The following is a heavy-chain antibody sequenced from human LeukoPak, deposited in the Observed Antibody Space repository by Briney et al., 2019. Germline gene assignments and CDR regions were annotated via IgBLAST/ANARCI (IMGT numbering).Heavy chain of an antibody. V-gene: IGHV3-43*02. CDR2: ISGDGGST. Sequence: GGSLRLSCAASGFNFDDYAMHWVRQAPGQGLEWVSFISGDGGSTYYADSVKGRFTISRDNSRNSLYLQMNSLRPEDTALYYCAKTRSNGRYSHSYGMDVWGQGTTVTVSS. CDR1: GFNFDDYA. CDR3: AKTRSNGRYSHSYGMDV. J-gene: IGHJ6*02. D-gene: IGHD2-8*01.